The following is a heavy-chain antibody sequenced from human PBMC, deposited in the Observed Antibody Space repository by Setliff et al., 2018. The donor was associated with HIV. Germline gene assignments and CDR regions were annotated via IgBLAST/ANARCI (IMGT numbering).Heavy chain of an antibody. CDR1: GFTFSSYS. Sequence: PGGSLRLSCAASGFTFSSYSMSWIRQAPGKGLEWVSYISSSSSSYTNYADSVRGRFTISRDSAKNSLYLQMDSLRAEDTAVYYCARLGAVAVRSAFDYWGQGTLVTVSS. CDR3: ARLGAVAVRSAFDY. D-gene: IGHD6-19*01. CDR2: ISSSSSSYT. J-gene: IGHJ4*02. V-gene: IGHV3-21*05.